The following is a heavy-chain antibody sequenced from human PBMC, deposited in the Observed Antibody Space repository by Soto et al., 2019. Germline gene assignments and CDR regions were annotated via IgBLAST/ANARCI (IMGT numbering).Heavy chain of an antibody. J-gene: IGHJ4*02. V-gene: IGHV4-59*01. CDR2: IYYSGST. D-gene: IGHD5-12*01. CDR3: ARMEGGGYNPQLFDY. CDR1: AGSIGGYY. Sequence: PSETLSLTCTVSAGSIGGYYWSGIRRPAGKGMEWVGYIYYSGSTNYKPSIKSRVTISVETCKHEFSLKLSSVTDEDTAVYYCARMEGGGYNPQLFDYWGQGTLVRVSS.